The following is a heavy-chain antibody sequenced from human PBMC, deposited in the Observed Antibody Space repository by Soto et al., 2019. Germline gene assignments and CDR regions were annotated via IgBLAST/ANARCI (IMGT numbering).Heavy chain of an antibody. CDR3: ASSGYSYGYDVSYFDY. D-gene: IGHD5-18*01. V-gene: IGHV3-7*03. Sequence: GGSLRLSCAASGFTFSSYWVSWVRQAPGKGLEWVANIKQDGSEKYYVDSVKGRFTISRDNAKNSLYLQMNSLRAEDTAVYYCASSGYSYGYDVSYFDYWGQGTLVTVSS. CDR1: GFTFSSYW. J-gene: IGHJ4*02. CDR2: IKQDGSEK.